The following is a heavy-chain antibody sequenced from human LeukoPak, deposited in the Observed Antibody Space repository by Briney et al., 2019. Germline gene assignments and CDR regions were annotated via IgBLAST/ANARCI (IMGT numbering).Heavy chain of an antibody. CDR3: ANNGYNYYYYYMDV. CDR1: GFTVSSNY. CDR2: IYSGGST. D-gene: IGHD3-10*01. J-gene: IGHJ6*03. V-gene: IGHV3-53*05. Sequence: GGSLRLSCAASGFTVSSNYMSWVRQAPGKGLEWVSVIYSGGSTYYADSVKGRFTISRDNSKNTLYLQMNSLRAEDTAVYYCANNGYNYYYYYMDVWGKGTTVTVSS.